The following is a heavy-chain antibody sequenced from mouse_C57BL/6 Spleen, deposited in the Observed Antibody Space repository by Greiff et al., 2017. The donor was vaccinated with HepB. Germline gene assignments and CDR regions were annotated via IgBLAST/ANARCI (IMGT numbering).Heavy chain of an antibody. Sequence: VQLQQSGPELVKPGASVKISCKASGYAFSSSWMNWVKQRPGKRLEWIGRIYPGDGDTNYNGKFKGKATLTADKSSSTAYMQLSSLTSEYAAVYFCARSEDCDGGPYFDYWGQGTTLTVSS. CDR3: ARSEDCDGGPYFDY. J-gene: IGHJ2*01. CDR2: IYPGDGDT. CDR1: GYAFSSSW. V-gene: IGHV1-82*01.